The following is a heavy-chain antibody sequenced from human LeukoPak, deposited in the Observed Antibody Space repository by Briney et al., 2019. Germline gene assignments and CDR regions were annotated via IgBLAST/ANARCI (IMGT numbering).Heavy chain of an antibody. D-gene: IGHD3-10*01. CDR2: IRYDGSNK. Sequence: GGSLRLSCAASGFTFSSYGMHWVRQAPGKGLEWVAFIRYDGSNKYYADSVKGRFTISRDNSKNTLYLQMNSLRAEDTAVYYCAKDLNYYGSGSYGRFFDYWGQGTLVTVPS. V-gene: IGHV3-30*02. J-gene: IGHJ4*02. CDR3: AKDLNYYGSGSYGRFFDY. CDR1: GFTFSSYG.